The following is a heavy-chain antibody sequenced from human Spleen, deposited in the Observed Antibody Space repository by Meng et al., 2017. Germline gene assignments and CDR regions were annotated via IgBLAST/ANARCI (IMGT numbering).Heavy chain of an antibody. CDR2: IHTTGST. V-gene: IGHV4-61*02. CDR1: GASISTGNYY. J-gene: IGHJ4*02. D-gene: IGHD3-10*01. CDR3: ARVNRGDFGSGTYIFDY. Sequence: SETLSLTCTVSGASISTGNYYWIWIRQPAGKGLEWIGRIHTTGSTNYNPPLKSRVTISVDTSKNQFSLKLSSVTAADTAVYYCARVNRGDFGSGTYIFDYWGQGTLVTVSS.